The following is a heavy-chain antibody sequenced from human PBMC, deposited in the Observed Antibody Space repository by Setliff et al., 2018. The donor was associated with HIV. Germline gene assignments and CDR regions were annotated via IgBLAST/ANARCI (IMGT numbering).Heavy chain of an antibody. V-gene: IGHV4-31*03. D-gene: IGHD6-6*01. CDR1: GGSISSGNYY. CDR3: ARGGRSLAAQTWFDP. CDR2: IYYSGST. J-gene: IGHJ5*02. Sequence: PSETLSLTCTVSGGSISSGNYYWSWIRQHPGKGLEWIGYIYYSGSTYYNPSLKSRVTMSVDTSKNQFSLKLSSVTAADTAVYYCARGGRSLAAQTWFDPWGQGTLVTVSS.